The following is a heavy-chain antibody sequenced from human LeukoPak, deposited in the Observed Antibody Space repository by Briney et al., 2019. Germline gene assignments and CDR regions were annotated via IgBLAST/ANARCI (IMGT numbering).Heavy chain of an antibody. V-gene: IGHV3-30*04. CDR2: ISYDGSNK. CDR3: AKDLRSLRYGSGYYFDY. J-gene: IGHJ4*02. Sequence: PGGSLRLSCAASGFTFSSYAMHWVRQAPGKGLEWVAVISYDGSNKYYADSVKGRFTISRDNSKNTLYLQMNSLRAEDTAVYYCAKDLRSLRYGSGYYFDYWGQGTLVTVSS. CDR1: GFTFSSYA. D-gene: IGHD6-19*01.